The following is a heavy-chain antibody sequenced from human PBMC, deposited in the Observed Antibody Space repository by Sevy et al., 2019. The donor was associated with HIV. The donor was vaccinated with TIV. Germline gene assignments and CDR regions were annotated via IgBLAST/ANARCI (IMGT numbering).Heavy chain of an antibody. V-gene: IGHV3-30*02. CDR3: VPVGGREGVVH. D-gene: IGHD2-15*01. Sequence: GGSLRLSCAASGFSYSSYGMHWVRQAPGKGLEWVAYIQYDGSNKEYADSVKGRFTISRDNSKNTLDLQMNSLRVEDTAVYYSVPVGGREGVVHWGQGTLVTDSS. J-gene: IGHJ4*02. CDR2: IQYDGSNK. CDR1: GFSYSSYG.